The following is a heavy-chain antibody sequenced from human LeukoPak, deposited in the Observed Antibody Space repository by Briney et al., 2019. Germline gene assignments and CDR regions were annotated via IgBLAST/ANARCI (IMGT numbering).Heavy chain of an antibody. J-gene: IGHJ4*02. D-gene: IGHD2-2*02. V-gene: IGHV1-18*01. CDR1: GYTFNSYG. CDR2: ISVYNANT. CDR3: ARDSGTWVECTRTSCYIAY. Sequence: ASVKVSCKASGYTFNSYGIAWVRQAPGQGPEWMGWISVYNANTRNAQKFQGRVTMTTDASTSTAYMELRSLTSDDTAVYYCARDSGTWVECTRTSCYIAYWGQGTLVSASS.